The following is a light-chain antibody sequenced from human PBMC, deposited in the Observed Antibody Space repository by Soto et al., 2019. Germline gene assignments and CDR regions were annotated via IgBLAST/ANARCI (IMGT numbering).Light chain of an antibody. J-gene: IGKJ4*01. CDR2: VAS. V-gene: IGKV3D-15*01. CDR3: QQYNNWPLT. CDR1: QSVSSN. Sequence: EIVMTQSPATLSVSPGERATLSCRASQSVSSNLAWYQQKPGQAPRPLIYVASTRATGIPARFSGSGSGTEFTLTISSLESEDFAVYYCQQYNNWPLTFGGGTKVEIK.